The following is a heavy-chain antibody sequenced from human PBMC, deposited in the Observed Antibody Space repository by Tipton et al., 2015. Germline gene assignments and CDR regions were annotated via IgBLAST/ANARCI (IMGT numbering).Heavy chain of an antibody. CDR1: GFTFSSYG. V-gene: IGHV3-33*01. CDR2: IRYDGSNK. J-gene: IGHJ3*02. Sequence: SGFTFSSYGMHWVRQAPGKGLEWVAVIRYDGSNKYYADSVKGRFTISRVNGKNSLYLQMNSLRAEDTAVYYCARARGVIVLSAPGSFDIWGQGTMVTVSS. D-gene: IGHD3-10*01. CDR3: ARARGVIVLSAPGSFDI.